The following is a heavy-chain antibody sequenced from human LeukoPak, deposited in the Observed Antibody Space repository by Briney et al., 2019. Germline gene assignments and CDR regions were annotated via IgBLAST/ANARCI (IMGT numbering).Heavy chain of an antibody. CDR2: IWYDGSGK. CDR1: GFTFSSYE. J-gene: IGHJ4*02. D-gene: IGHD3-22*01. V-gene: IGHV3-30*02. CDR3: TKSDSSGYRTYHFDY. Sequence: GGSLRLSCAASGFTFSSYEMNWVRQAPGKGLEWVAFIWYDGSGKYYADSVKGRFTISRDNSKNTLYLQMNSLRPEDTAVYQCTKSDSSGYRTYHFDYWGQGTLVAVSS.